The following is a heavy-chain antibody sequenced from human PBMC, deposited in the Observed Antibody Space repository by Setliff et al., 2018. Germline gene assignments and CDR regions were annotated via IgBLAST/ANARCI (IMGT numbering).Heavy chain of an antibody. V-gene: IGHV1-69*10. CDR2: IIPILGIA. J-gene: IGHJ4*02. CDR3: ARDGGFGESSRYFDY. Sequence: GASVKVSCKASGGTFSSYAISWVRQAPGQGLEWMGGIIPILGIANYAQKFQGRVTITADESTSTAYMELSSLRSEDTAVYYCARDGGFGESSRYFDYWGQGTLVTVSS. D-gene: IGHD3-10*01. CDR1: GGTFSSYA.